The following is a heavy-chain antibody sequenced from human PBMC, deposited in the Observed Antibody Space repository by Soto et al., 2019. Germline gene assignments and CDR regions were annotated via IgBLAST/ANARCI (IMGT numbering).Heavy chain of an antibody. CDR1: GGSVSSRSHF. Sequence: QVQLQESGPGVVKPSDTLSVTCTVSGGSVSSRSHFWSWIRQPPGGGLQWIGDIYYTGNTNYSPSLMSRATQSVDTSRNQFSLRLTSVPAADTAIYYCARYDAESGSNKLDPWGQGTLVTVSS. CDR3: ARYDAESGSNKLDP. J-gene: IGHJ5*02. D-gene: IGHD5-12*01. CDR2: IYYTGNT. V-gene: IGHV4-61*01.